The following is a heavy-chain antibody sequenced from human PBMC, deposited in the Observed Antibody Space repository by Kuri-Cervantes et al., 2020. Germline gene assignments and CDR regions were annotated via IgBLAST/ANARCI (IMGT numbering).Heavy chain of an antibody. CDR3: AKEGYYYDSSGYHERWFDP. V-gene: IGHV3-9*01. CDR2: ISWNSGSI. J-gene: IGHJ5*02. Sequence: SLKISCAASGFTFDDYAMHWVRQAPGKGLEWVSGISWNSGSIGYADSVKGRFTISRDNAKNSLYLQMNSLRAEDTALYYCAKEGYYYDSSGYHERWFDPWGRGTLVTVS. CDR1: GFTFDDYA. D-gene: IGHD3-22*01.